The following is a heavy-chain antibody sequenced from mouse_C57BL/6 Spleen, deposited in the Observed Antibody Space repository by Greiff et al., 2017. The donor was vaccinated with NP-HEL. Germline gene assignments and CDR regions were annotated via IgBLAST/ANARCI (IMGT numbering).Heavy chain of an antibody. D-gene: IGHD1-1*01. V-gene: IGHV1-83*01. CDR1: YTFTDYYM. CDR2: YPGSGNTY. CDR3: SYYYGSSPYYAMDY. J-gene: IGHJ4*01. Sequence: VQLQQSGPELVKPGASVKMSCKASGYTFTDYYMHWVKQKPGKGLEWIGEIYPGSGNTYYNEKVKGKATLTADTSSSTAYMQLSSLTAEDSAVYFCASYYYGSSPYYAMDYWGQGTSVTVSS.